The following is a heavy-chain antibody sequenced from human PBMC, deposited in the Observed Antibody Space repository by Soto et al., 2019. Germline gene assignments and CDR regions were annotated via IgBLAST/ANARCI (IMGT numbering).Heavy chain of an antibody. Sequence: QVQLVQSGAEVKKPGASVKVSCKASGYTFFNYGVTWVRQAPGQGLEWMGWISVYNGNTNYAQKLQGLVTLTTDISTSTAYMELRSLTSDETAVYYCARDSLSGTDAFDIWGQGTMVTVSS. CDR1: GYTFFNYG. CDR3: ARDSLSGTDAFDI. V-gene: IGHV1-18*01. CDR2: ISVYNGNT. J-gene: IGHJ3*02. D-gene: IGHD1-26*01.